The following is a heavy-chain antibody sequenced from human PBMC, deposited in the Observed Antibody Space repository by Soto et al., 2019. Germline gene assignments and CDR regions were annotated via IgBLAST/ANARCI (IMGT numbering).Heavy chain of an antibody. D-gene: IGHD6-6*01. V-gene: IGHV1-69*13. CDR1: GGTFSSYA. Sequence: GASVKVSCKASGGTFSSYAISWVRQPPGQGLEWMGGIIPIFGTANYAQKFQGRVTITADESTSTAYMELSSLRSEDTAVYYCARASTLEYSSSRYYYGMDVWGQGTTVTVSS. J-gene: IGHJ6*02. CDR2: IIPIFGTA. CDR3: ARASTLEYSSSRYYYGMDV.